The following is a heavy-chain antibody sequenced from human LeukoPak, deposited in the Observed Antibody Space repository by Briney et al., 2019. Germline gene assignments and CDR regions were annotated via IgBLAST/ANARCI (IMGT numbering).Heavy chain of an antibody. CDR1: GFTFSSYG. CDR3: ARNYYDSSGYYGY. D-gene: IGHD3-22*01. J-gene: IGHJ4*02. CDR2: IQYDGSNE. V-gene: IGHV3-30*02. Sequence: GGSLRLSCAASGFTFSSYGMHWVRQAPGKGLEWVAYIQYDGSNEQYADSVKGRFSISRDSSKNILYLQMNSLRAEDTAVYYCARNYYDSSGYYGYWGQGTLVTVSS.